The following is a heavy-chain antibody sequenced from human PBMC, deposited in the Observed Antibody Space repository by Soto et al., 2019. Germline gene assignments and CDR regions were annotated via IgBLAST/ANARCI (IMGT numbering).Heavy chain of an antibody. CDR2: MNPNSGNT. Sequence: ASVKVSCKASGYTFTSYDINWVRQATGQGLEWMGWMNPNSGNTGYAQKFQGRVTMTRNTSISTAYMELSSLRSEDTAVYYCARWGTKYDFWSGYYGYYYGMDVWGQGTTVTVSS. D-gene: IGHD3-3*01. CDR1: GYTFTSYD. V-gene: IGHV1-8*01. J-gene: IGHJ6*02. CDR3: ARWGTKYDFWSGYYGYYYGMDV.